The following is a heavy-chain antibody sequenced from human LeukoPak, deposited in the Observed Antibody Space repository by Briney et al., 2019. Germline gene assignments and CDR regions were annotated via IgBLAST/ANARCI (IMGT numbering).Heavy chain of an antibody. CDR2: K. CDR1: GFTFSSYA. D-gene: IGHD6-25*01. V-gene: IGHV3-30*04. Sequence: GRSLRLSCAASGFTFSSYAMHWVRQAPGKGLEWVAVKYYADSVKGRFTISRDNSKNTLYLQMNSLRAEDTAVYYCARGSSLAAAARGFDYWGQGTLVTVSS. CDR3: ARGSSLAAAARGFDY. J-gene: IGHJ4*02.